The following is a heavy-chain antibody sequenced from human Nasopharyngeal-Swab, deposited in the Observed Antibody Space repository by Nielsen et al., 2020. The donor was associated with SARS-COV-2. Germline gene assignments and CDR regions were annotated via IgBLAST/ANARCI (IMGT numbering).Heavy chain of an antibody. CDR2: IYYSGST. V-gene: IGHV4-59*08. CDR1: GGSISSYY. Sequence: SETLSLTCTVSGGSISSYYWSWIRQPPGKGLEWIGYIYYSGSTNYNPSLKSRVTISVDTSKNQFSLKLSSVTAADTAVYYCARQGGIQLWPTQYYYYGMDVWGQGTLVTVSS. CDR3: ARQGGIQLWPTQYYYYGMDV. J-gene: IGHJ6*02. D-gene: IGHD5-18*01.